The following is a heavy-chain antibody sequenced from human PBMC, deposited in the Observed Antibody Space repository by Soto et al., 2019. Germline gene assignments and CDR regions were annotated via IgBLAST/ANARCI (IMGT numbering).Heavy chain of an antibody. D-gene: IGHD6-13*01. J-gene: IGHJ6*02. CDR1: GFTFSSYD. Sequence: GGSLRLSCAASGFTFSSYDMHWVRQVTGKGLEWVSAIGTAGDTYYPGSVKGRFTISRENAKNALYLQMNSLRAEDTAVYYCARDLRVAAADNYYYGMDVWGQGTTVTVSS. CDR2: IGTAGDT. V-gene: IGHV3-13*01. CDR3: ARDLRVAAADNYYYGMDV.